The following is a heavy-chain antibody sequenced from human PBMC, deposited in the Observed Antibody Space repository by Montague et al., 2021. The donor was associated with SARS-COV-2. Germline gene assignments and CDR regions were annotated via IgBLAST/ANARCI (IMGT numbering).Heavy chain of an antibody. CDR3: ASVEGTMAAAFDR. D-gene: IGHD6-25*01. V-gene: IGHV3-48*02. Sequence: SLRLSCAASGFTFSKSSMNGVRLTPGKGLEWLSYISSSGHTIYYADSXQGRFSISRDNAKSSLFLQMNTLRDEDTALYYCASVEGTMAAAFDRWGQGTLVIVSS. CDR2: ISSSGHTI. J-gene: IGHJ5*02. CDR1: GFTFSKSS.